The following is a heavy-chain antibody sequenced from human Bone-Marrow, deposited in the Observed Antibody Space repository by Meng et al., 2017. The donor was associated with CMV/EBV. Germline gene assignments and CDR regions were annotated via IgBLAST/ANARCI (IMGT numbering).Heavy chain of an antibody. J-gene: IGHJ4*02. CDR3: AKNGDGYNCDY. V-gene: IGHV3-23*01. CDR1: GFTFSSYA. Sequence: GGSLRLSCAASGFTFSSYAMSWVRQAPGKGLDWVSSISGSGGSTYYADSVKGRFPISRENSKNTLYLQMNSLRAEDTAVYYCAKNGDGYNCDYWGQGTLVTVSS. D-gene: IGHD5-24*01. CDR2: ISGSGGST.